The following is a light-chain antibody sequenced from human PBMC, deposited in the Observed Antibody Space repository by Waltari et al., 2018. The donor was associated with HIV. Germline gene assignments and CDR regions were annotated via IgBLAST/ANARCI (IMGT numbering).Light chain of an antibody. CDR2: DNH. CDR1: SSNIGNNY. V-gene: IGLV1-51*01. J-gene: IGLJ2*01. Sequence: QSVLTQSPSVSAAPGQKVTISCSGSSSNIGNNYASWYQQIPGTAPKLLIYDNHKRPSGIPDRFSGSASGTSATLGITGLQTGDEADYYCGTWDSSLSAVVFGGGTKLTVL. CDR3: GTWDSSLSAVV.